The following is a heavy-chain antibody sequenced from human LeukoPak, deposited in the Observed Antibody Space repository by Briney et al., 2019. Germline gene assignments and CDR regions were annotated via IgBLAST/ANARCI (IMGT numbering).Heavy chain of an antibody. CDR3: AREALYCSSTSCRAFDP. J-gene: IGHJ5*02. Sequence: PQTLSLTCTVSGGSISSGDYYWSWIRQPPGKGLEWIGYIYYSGSTYYNPSLKSRVTISVDTSKNQFSLKLSSVTAADTAVYYCAREALYCSSTSCRAFDPWGQGTLVTVSS. V-gene: IGHV4-30-4*01. D-gene: IGHD2-2*01. CDR1: GGSISSGDYY. CDR2: IYYSGST.